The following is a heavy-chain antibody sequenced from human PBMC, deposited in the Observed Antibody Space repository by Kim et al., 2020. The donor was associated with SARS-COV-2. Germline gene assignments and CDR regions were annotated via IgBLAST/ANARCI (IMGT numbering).Heavy chain of an antibody. D-gene: IGHD3-22*01. CDR1: GGSISSGGYY. J-gene: IGHJ4*02. V-gene: IGHV4-31*03. CDR3: ARGGSYYYDSSGYYDSYYFDY. Sequence: SETLSLTCTVSGGSISSGGYYWSWIRQHPGKGLEWIGYIYYSGSTYYNPSLNSRVTISVDTSKNQFSLKLSSVTAADTAVYYCARGGSYYYDSSGYYDSYYFDYWGQGTLVTVSS. CDR2: IYYSGST.